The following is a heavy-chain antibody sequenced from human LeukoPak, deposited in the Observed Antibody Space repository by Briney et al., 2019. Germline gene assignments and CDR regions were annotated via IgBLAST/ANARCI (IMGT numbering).Heavy chain of an antibody. J-gene: IGHJ4*02. D-gene: IGHD2-21*01. V-gene: IGHV3-49*03. CDR1: GFTSGDYA. CDR2: IRASVYGGTT. CDR3: TRGGGGDPFDY. Sequence: HAGGSLRLSCTPSGFTSGDYAMSWFRQAPGKGPEWVGFIRASVYGGTTEYAASVKGRFSISRDDSKSIAYLQMNSLETEDTAVFYCTRGGGGDPFDYWGQGTLVTVSS.